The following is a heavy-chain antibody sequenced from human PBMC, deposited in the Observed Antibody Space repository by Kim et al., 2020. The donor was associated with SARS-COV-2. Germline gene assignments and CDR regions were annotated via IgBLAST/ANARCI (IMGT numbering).Heavy chain of an antibody. Sequence: HKSRVTISVDTSKNQFSLKLSSVTAADTAVYYCARGGRYCSGGSCYSLDYWGQGTLVTVSS. J-gene: IGHJ4*02. V-gene: IGHV4-59*09. D-gene: IGHD2-15*01. CDR3: ARGGRYCSGGSCYSLDY.